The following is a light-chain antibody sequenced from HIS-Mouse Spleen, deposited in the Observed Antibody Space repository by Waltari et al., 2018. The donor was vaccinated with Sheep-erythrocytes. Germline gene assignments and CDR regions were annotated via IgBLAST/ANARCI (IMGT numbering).Light chain of an antibody. CDR3: QAWDSSTVG. V-gene: IGLV3-1*01. CDR2: QDS. CDR1: KLGDKY. J-gene: IGLJ2*01. Sequence: SYELTQPPSVSVSPGQTASITCSGDKLGDKYACWYQQKPGESPVLGIYQDSKRPSGIPERFSGSNAGNTATLTISGTQAMDEADYDCQAWDSSTVGFGGGTKLTVL.